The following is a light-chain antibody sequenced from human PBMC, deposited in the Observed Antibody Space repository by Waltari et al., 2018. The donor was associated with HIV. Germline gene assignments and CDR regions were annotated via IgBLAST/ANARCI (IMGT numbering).Light chain of an antibody. J-gene: IGLJ2*01. CDR2: ECS. CDR1: SNDIGLYNY. Sequence: QSALTQPPSASGSPGETVTLSCTGTSNDIGLYNYVSWFQQHPGKVPKLVMFECSQRPSGVPGRFSGSKSGYTASLTVSGLQPDDEADYFCSSFAGNDFVVFGGGTRLTVL. V-gene: IGLV2-8*01. CDR3: SSFAGNDFVV.